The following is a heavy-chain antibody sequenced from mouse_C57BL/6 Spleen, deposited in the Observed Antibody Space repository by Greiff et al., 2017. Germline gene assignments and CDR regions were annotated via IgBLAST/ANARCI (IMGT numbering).Heavy chain of an antibody. D-gene: IGHD1-1*01. CDR1: GFTFSDAW. CDR3: TFTTVNGDYFDY. V-gene: IGHV6-6*01. Sequence: EVQLVESGGGLVQPGGSMKLSCAASGFTFSDAWMDWVRQSPEKGLEWVAEIRNKANNHATYYAESVKGRFTISRDDSKSSVYLHMNSLRAEDTVIYYCTFTTVNGDYFDYWGQGTTLTVSS. CDR2: IRNKANNHAT. J-gene: IGHJ2*01.